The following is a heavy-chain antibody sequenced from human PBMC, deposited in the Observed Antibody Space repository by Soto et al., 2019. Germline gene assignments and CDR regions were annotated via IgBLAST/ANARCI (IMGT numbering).Heavy chain of an antibody. J-gene: IGHJ4*02. Sequence: QVQLVQSGAEVKKPGSSVKVSCKASGGTFSSYAISWVRQAPGQGLEWMGGFIPTFGTANYAQKFQGRVTITADQSTSTAYMELSSLRSEDKSVYYCARVAVAGTFARFDYWGQGTLVTVSS. CDR2: FIPTFGTA. CDR3: ARVAVAGTFARFDY. CDR1: GGTFSSYA. D-gene: IGHD6-19*01. V-gene: IGHV1-69*01.